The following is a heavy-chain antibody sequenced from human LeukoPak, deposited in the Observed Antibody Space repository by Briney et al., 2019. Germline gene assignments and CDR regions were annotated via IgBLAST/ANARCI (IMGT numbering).Heavy chain of an antibody. V-gene: IGHV4-39*07. CDR1: GGSISSSSYY. CDR3: ARGRFYYYYGMDV. D-gene: IGHD3-3*01. CDR2: INHSGST. Sequence: SETLSLTCTVSGGSISSSSYYWGWIRQPPGKGLEWIGEINHSGSTNYNPSLKSRVTISVDTSKNQFSLKLSSVTAADTAVYYCARGRFYYYYGMDVWGQGTTVTVSS. J-gene: IGHJ6*02.